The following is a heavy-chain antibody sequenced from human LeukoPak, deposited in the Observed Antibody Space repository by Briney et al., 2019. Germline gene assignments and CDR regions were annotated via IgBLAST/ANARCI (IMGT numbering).Heavy chain of an antibody. CDR3: ARGDVGYNWINWFDP. V-gene: IGHV4-59*01. Sequence: SETLSLTCAVYGGSFSGYYWSWIRQPPGKGLEWIGYIYYSGSTNYNPSLKSRVTISVDTSKNQFSLKLSSVTAADTAVCYCARGDVGYNWINWFDPWGQGTLVTVSS. D-gene: IGHD1-20*01. CDR1: GGSFSGYY. CDR2: IYYSGST. J-gene: IGHJ5*02.